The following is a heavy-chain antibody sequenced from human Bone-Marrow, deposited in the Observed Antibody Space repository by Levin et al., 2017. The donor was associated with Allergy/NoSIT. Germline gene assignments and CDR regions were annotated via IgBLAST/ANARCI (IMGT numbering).Heavy chain of an antibody. CDR3: ARFLRYGYSSGWFNY. D-gene: IGHD6-19*01. CDR2: IYPGDSDT. CDR1: GYSFTSYW. Sequence: WASVKVSCKGSGYSFTSYWIGWVRQMPGKGLEWMGIIYPGDSDTRYSPSFQGQVTISADKSISTAYLQWSSLKASDTAMYYCARFLRYGYSSGWFNYWGQGTLVTVSS. V-gene: IGHV5-51*01. J-gene: IGHJ4*02.